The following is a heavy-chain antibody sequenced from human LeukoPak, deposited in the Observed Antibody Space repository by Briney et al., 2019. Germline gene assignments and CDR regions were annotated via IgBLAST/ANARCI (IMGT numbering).Heavy chain of an antibody. V-gene: IGHV3-23*01. J-gene: IGHJ5*02. Sequence: GGSLRPSCAASGFTFSDYVMSWVRQAPGKGLEWVSSIGGPGGSTYYAESAKGRFTISRDNSKSTLYLQLNSLGAEDTALYYCAKGCGGNCYSFSAWGQGTLVTVSS. D-gene: IGHD2-15*01. CDR2: IGGPGGST. CDR1: GFTFSDYV. CDR3: AKGCGGNCYSFSA.